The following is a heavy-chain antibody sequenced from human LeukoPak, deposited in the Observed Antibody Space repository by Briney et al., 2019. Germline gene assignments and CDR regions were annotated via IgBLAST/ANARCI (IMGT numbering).Heavy chain of an antibody. CDR1: GFTFSSYW. D-gene: IGHD6-13*01. CDR3: AKDLAAAEWAFDI. J-gene: IGHJ3*02. Sequence: SGGSLRLSCAASGFTFSSYWMSWVRQAPGKGLEWVSAISGSGGSTYYADSVKGRFTISRDNSKNTLYLQMNSLRAEDTAVYYCAKDLAAAEWAFDIWGQGAMVTVSS. V-gene: IGHV3-23*01. CDR2: ISGSGGST.